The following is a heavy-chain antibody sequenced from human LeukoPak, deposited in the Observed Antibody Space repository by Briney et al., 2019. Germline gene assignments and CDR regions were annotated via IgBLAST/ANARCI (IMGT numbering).Heavy chain of an antibody. J-gene: IGHJ4*02. Sequence: GGSLRLSCAASGFTFSNYWMSWVRQAPGKGLEWVANIRQDGSDKFYVDSVKGRFTIFRDKSKTTLFLQMDSLRAEDTAVYYCAKPLPKYYYDSSGYMSYWGQGTLVTVSS. V-gene: IGHV3-7*01. CDR2: IRQDGSDK. CDR3: AKPLPKYYYDSSGYMSY. CDR1: GFTFSNYW. D-gene: IGHD3-22*01.